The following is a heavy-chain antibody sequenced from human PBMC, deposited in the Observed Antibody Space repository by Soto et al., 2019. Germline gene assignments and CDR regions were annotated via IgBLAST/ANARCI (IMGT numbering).Heavy chain of an antibody. J-gene: IGHJ6*02. V-gene: IGHV4-59*01. CDR2: IYYSGST. CDR1: GGSISSYY. CDR3: ARGRGSYYYYYGMDV. D-gene: IGHD3-16*01. Sequence: SETLSLTCTVSGGSISSYYWSWIRQPPGKGLEWIGYIYYSGSTNYNPSLKSPVTISVDTSKNQFSLKLSSVTAADTAVYYCARGRGSYYYYYGMDVWGQGTTVTVSS.